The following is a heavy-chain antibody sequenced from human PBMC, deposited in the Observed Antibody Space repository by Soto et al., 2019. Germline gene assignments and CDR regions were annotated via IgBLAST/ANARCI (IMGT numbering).Heavy chain of an antibody. V-gene: IGHV1-3*01. CDR1: GYTFTSYA. J-gene: IGHJ1*01. D-gene: IGHD1-26*01. Sequence: ASVKVSCKASGYTFTSYAMHWVRQAPGQRLEWMGWINAGNGNTKYSQKFQGRVTITRDTSASTAYMELSSLRSEDTAVYYCATVGIVGATTVYFQHWGQGTLVTVSS. CDR2: INAGNGNT. CDR3: ATVGIVGATTVYFQH.